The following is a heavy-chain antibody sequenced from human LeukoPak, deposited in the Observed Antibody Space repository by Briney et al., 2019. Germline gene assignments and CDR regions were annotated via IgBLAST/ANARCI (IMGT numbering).Heavy chain of an antibody. J-gene: IGHJ4*02. V-gene: IGHV3-23*01. CDR1: GFTFRTSV. CDR2: LGSTGRT. Sequence: PGGSLRLSCAASGFTFRTSVMSWVRQAPGKGLEWVSSLGSTGRTYYIDSVKGRFSISRDYSQNTLYLEMNSLRAEDTATYFCAKVRYASAWYLFDHWCRGTLVAVSS. CDR3: AKVRYASAWYLFDH. D-gene: IGHD6-13*01.